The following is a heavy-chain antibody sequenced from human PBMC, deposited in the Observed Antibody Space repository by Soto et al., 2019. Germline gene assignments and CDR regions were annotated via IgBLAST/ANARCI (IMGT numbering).Heavy chain of an antibody. CDR1: CGSISGFF. Sequence: SETLSLTCAVSCGSISGFFWTWVRQPPGMPLEGLGHVSASGSTVYNPSLQSRLTLSLDVSKNRFSLELTSVTAADTATYFCARGGSTHYYYGLDVWGQGTTVTVSS. CDR2: VSASGST. J-gene: IGHJ6*02. V-gene: IGHV4-59*10. D-gene: IGHD1-1*01. CDR3: ARGGSTHYYYGLDV.